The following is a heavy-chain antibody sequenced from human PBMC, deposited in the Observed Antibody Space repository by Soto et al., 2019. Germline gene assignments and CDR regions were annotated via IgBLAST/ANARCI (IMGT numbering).Heavy chain of an antibody. D-gene: IGHD3-22*01. CDR2: IDPRDSYT. CDR1: GYSFTSYW. V-gene: IGHV5-10-1*01. J-gene: IGHJ3*02. Sequence: GESLKISCKGSGYSFTSYWISWVRQMPGKGLEWMGRIDPRDSYTNYSPSFQGHVTISADKSISTAYLQWSSLKASDTAMYYCARPLLPDYYDSSVGAFDIWGQGTMVTVSS. CDR3: ARPLLPDYYDSSVGAFDI.